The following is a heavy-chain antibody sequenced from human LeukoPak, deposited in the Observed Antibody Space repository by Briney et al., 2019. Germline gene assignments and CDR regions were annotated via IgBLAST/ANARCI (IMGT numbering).Heavy chain of an antibody. CDR3: AKSGQKYYYDSTYFDY. V-gene: IGHV3-30*18. D-gene: IGHD3-22*01. J-gene: IGHJ4*02. CDR2: ISYDGSNK. Sequence: GRSLRLSCAASGFTFSSYGMHWVRQAPGKGLEWVAVISYDGSNKYYADSVKGRFTISRDNSKNTLYLQMNSLRAEDTAVYYCAKSGQKYYYDSTYFDYWGQGTLVTVSS. CDR1: GFTFSSYG.